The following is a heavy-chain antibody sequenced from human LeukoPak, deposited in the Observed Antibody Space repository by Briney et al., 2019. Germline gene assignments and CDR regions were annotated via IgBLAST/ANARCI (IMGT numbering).Heavy chain of an antibody. CDR2: IRYDGSNK. Sequence: PGGSLRLSCAASGFTFSSYAMHWVRQAPGKGLEWVAFIRYDGSNKYYADSVKGRFTISRDNSKNTLYLQMNSLRAEDTAVYYCARDMTGGYSYELDYWGQGTLVTVSS. V-gene: IGHV3-30*02. J-gene: IGHJ4*02. D-gene: IGHD5-18*01. CDR1: GFTFSSYA. CDR3: ARDMTGGYSYELDY.